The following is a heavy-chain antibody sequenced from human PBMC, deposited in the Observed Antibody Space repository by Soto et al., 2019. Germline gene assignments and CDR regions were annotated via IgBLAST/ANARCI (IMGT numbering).Heavy chain of an antibody. CDR3: ARARLPFGVVIIPNYYYGMDV. D-gene: IGHD3-3*01. CDR2: IIPIFGTA. CDR1: GGTFSSYA. Sequence: GASVKVSCKASGGTFSSYAISWVRQAPGQGLEWMGGIIPIFGTANYAQKFQGRVTITADESTSTAYMELSSLRSEDTAVYYCARARLPFGVVIIPNYYYGMDVWGQGTTVTVSS. V-gene: IGHV1-69*13. J-gene: IGHJ6*02.